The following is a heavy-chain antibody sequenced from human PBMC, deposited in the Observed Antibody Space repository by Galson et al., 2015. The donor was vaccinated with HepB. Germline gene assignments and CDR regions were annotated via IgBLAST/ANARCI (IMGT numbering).Heavy chain of an antibody. J-gene: IGHJ3*02. CDR2: ISAYNGNT. CDR1: GYTFTSYG. V-gene: IGHV1-18*01. CDR3: ARYTSDYYDSSGYGDAFDI. D-gene: IGHD3-22*01. Sequence: SVKVSCKASGYTFTSYGISWVRQAPGQGLEWMGWISAYNGNTNYAQKLQGRVTMTTDTSTSTAYMELRSLRSDDTAVYYCARYTSDYYDSSGYGDAFDIWGQGTMVTVSS.